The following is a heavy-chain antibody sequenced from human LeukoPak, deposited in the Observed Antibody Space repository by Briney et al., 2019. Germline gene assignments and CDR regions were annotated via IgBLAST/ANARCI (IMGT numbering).Heavy chain of an antibody. J-gene: IGHJ5*02. Sequence: VASVKVSCKASGGTFSSYAISWVRQAPGQGLEWMGWINPNSGGTNFVQKFQGRVTMTTDTSISTAYMELSRLRSDDTAVYYCARGTNWYDAWGQGTLVTVSS. V-gene: IGHV1-2*02. CDR2: INPNSGGT. CDR3: ARGTNWYDA. CDR1: GGTFSSYA.